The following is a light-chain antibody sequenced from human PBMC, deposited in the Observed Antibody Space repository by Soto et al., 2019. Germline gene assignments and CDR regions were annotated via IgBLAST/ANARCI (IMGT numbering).Light chain of an antibody. Sequence: QSVLTQPPSASGSPGQSVTISCTGTSSDVGGYNYVSWYQQHPGKAPKLMIYDVSKRPSGVPARFSGSKSGNTASLTVSGLRAEDEADYYCSSYAGTHIVFGTGTKVTVL. CDR3: SSYAGTHIV. J-gene: IGLJ1*01. V-gene: IGLV2-8*01. CDR1: SSDVGGYNY. CDR2: DVS.